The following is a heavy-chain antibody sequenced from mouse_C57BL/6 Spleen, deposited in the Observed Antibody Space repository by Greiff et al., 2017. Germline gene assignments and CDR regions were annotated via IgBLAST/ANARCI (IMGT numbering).Heavy chain of an antibody. Sequence: VQLQQSGAELVRPGASVKLSCTASGFNIKDDYMHWVKQRPEQGLEWIGWIDPENGDTEYASKFQGKATITADTSSNTAYLQLSSLTSEDTAVYYCTLYGSSYYFGDWGQGATLTVSS. CDR1: GFNIKDDY. J-gene: IGHJ2*01. CDR2: IDPENGDT. D-gene: IGHD1-1*01. CDR3: TLYGSSYYFGD. V-gene: IGHV14-4*01.